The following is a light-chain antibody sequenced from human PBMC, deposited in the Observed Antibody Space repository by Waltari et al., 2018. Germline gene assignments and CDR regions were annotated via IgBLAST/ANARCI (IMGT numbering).Light chain of an antibody. J-gene: IGKJ4*01. V-gene: IGKV3-11*01. CDR1: QSVNNY. CDR2: DAS. Sequence: ETVLTQSPATLSLSPGERATLSCRASQSVNNYLAWYQQKPGQAPRLLIYDASNRATGIPARFSGSGSGTDFTLTISSLEPEDFAVYFCQQRSDWPALTFGGGTKVEIK. CDR3: QQRSDWPALT.